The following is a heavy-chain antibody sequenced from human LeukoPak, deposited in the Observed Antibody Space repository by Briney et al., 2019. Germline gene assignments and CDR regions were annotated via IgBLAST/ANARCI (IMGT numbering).Heavy chain of an antibody. Sequence: QPGGSLRLSCAASGFTFSSYWMHWVRQAPGKGLVWVSRINSDGCSTSYADSVKGRFTISRDNAKNTLYLQMNSLRAEDTAVYYCARVPIVLPDDAFDIWGQGTMVTVSS. V-gene: IGHV3-74*01. CDR1: GFTFSSYW. CDR3: ARVPIVLPDDAFDI. J-gene: IGHJ3*02. CDR2: INSDGCST. D-gene: IGHD2-8*01.